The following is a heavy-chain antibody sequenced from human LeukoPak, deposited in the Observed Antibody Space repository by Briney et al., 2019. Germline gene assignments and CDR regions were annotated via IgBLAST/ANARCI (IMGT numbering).Heavy chain of an antibody. V-gene: IGHV1-46*01. D-gene: IGHD6-19*01. CDR1: GYTFTSYY. J-gene: IGHJ3*02. CDR3: ARVRFSSGWYIAFDI. CDR2: INPGGGST. Sequence: GASVKVSCKASGYTFTSYYIHWVRQAPGQGLEWMGIINPGGGSTTYAQKFQGRVTMTRDTSTSTAYMEVSSLRSEDTAVYYCARVRFSSGWYIAFDIWGQGTMVTVSS.